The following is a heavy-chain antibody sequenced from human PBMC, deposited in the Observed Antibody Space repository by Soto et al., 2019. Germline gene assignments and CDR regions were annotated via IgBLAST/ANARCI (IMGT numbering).Heavy chain of an antibody. CDR1: GYSFTSYY. CDR2: INPSGGST. CDR3: ALGSGYYTGIPTTYGMDV. Sequence: ASVKGSCKASGYSFTSYYMHWVRQAPGQGLEWTGIINPSGGSTSYAQKFQGRVTMTRDTSTSTVYMELSSLRSEDTAVYYCALGSGYYTGIPTTYGMDVWGQGTTVPVSS. D-gene: IGHD3-3*01. V-gene: IGHV1-46*01. J-gene: IGHJ6*02.